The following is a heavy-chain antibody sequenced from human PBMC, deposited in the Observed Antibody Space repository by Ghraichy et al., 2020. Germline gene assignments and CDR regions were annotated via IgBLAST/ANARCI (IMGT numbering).Heavy chain of an antibody. CDR2: ISGSGGST. D-gene: IGHD2-15*01. J-gene: IGHJ6*02. CDR1: GFTFSSYA. V-gene: IGHV3-23*01. CDR3: ANTGYCSGGSCYSNYGMDV. Sequence: GESLNISCAASGFTFSSYAMSWVRQAPGKGLEWVSAISGSGGSTYYADSVKGRFTISRDNSKNTLYLQMNSLRAEDTAVYYCANTGYCSGGSCYSNYGMDVWGQGTTVTVSS.